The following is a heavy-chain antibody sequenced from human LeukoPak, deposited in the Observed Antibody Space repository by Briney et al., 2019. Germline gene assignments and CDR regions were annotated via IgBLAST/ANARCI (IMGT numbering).Heavy chain of an antibody. CDR3: ARDRTLWGLILGY. D-gene: IGHD3-10*01. CDR2: IRCNSGYI. J-gene: IGHJ4*02. CDR1: GFTFSTYG. Sequence: GGSLRLFCAASGFTFSTYGKRWVRQAPGKGLEWVSSIRCNSGYIYYAESVKGRFTVSRDNAKHTLYSQMNSLIAEDTAVYFCARDRTLWGLILGYWGQGTLVTVSS. V-gene: IGHV3-21*01.